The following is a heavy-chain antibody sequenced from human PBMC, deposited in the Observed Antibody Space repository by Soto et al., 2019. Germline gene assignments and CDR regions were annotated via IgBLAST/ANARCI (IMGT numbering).Heavy chain of an antibody. J-gene: IGHJ4*02. CDR1: GYDFSDHY. V-gene: IGHV1-46*01. CDR3: ARAPGGGVIIDITSAQVDY. Sequence: QVQLVQSGAEVKKPGASVKVSCKASGYDFSDHYIHWVRQAPGQGLEWMGIISPDGGSTKYSQKFQARITMTGDTSTSTVYIALSSLRSEDTAVYYWARAPGGGVIIDITSAQVDYWGQGTLVTVSS. D-gene: IGHD3-10*01. CDR2: ISPDGGST.